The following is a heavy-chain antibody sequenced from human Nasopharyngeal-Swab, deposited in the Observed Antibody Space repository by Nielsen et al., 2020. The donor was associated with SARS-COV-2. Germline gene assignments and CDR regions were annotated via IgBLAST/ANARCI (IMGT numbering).Heavy chain of an antibody. CDR1: GYTFTGYY. CDR2: INPNSGNT. Sequence: ASVKVSCKASGYTFTGYYMHWVRQAPGQGLEWMGWINPNSGNTGYAQKFQGRVTMTRNTSISTAYMELSSLRSEDTAVYYCARDTSGSIAVADYWGQGTLVTVSS. V-gene: IGHV1-8*02. CDR3: ARDTSGSIAVADY. J-gene: IGHJ4*02. D-gene: IGHD6-19*01.